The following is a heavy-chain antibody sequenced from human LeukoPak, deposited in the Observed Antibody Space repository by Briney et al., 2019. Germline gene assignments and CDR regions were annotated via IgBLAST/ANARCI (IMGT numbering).Heavy chain of an antibody. J-gene: IGHJ4*02. V-gene: IGHV3-11*01. Sequence: KPGGSLRLSCTVSGYTLSDHYMSWFRKSPGRGLEWISWITSSVTTIDYADSVKGRFTISRDNTKNSIYLQMNSLRADDTAVYYCARDPDYGDPYWGQGTLVTVSS. CDR3: ARDPDYGDPY. CDR1: GYTLSDHY. D-gene: IGHD4-17*01. CDR2: ITSSVTTI.